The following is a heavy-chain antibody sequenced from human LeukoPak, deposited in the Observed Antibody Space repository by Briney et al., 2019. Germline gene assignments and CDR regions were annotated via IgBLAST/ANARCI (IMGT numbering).Heavy chain of an antibody. Sequence: PGGSLRLSCAASGFTFSNYGMNWVRQAPGKGLEWLSFISGSGYTIYYADSVRGRFSISRDNAKNSLYLDMHNLRGDDTAVYYCAGVFMNYFGSAFDYWGQGSLVTVSS. V-gene: IGHV3-48*03. J-gene: IGHJ4*02. D-gene: IGHD3-10*01. CDR2: ISGSGYTI. CDR1: GFTFSNYG. CDR3: AGVFMNYFGSAFDY.